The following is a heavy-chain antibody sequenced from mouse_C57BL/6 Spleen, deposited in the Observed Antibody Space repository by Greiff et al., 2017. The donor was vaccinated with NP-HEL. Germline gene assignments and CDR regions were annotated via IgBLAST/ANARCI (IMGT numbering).Heavy chain of an antibody. V-gene: IGHV1-80*01. D-gene: IGHD2-3*01. J-gene: IGHJ1*03. CDR1: GYAFSSYW. Sequence: QVQLKQSGAELVKPGASVKISCKASGYAFSSYWMNWVKQRPGKGLEWIGQIYPGDGDTNYNGKFKGKATLTADKSSSTAYMQLSSLTSEDSAVYFCARGNDGYYDFDVWGTGTTVTVSS. CDR2: IYPGDGDT. CDR3: ARGNDGYYDFDV.